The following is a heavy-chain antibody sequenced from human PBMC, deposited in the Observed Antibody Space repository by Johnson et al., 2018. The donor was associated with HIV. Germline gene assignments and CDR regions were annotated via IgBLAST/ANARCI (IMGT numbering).Heavy chain of an antibody. V-gene: IGHV3-30*02. CDR2: IWPDGSNK. CDR1: GLILSGYG. Sequence: QVKLVESGGGLVQPGGSLRLSCEASGLILSGYGLHWVRQAPGKGLEWVALIWPDGSNKYYPDSVKGRFTISRDNSKNTLYLQMNSLRAEDTAVYYCARDKRDYDFWGGDAFDIWGQGTIVTVSS. CDR3: ARDKRDYDFWGGDAFDI. D-gene: IGHD3-3*01. J-gene: IGHJ3*02.